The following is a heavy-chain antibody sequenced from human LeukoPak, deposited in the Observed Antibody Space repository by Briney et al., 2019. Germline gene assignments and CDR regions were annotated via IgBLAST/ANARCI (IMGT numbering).Heavy chain of an antibody. J-gene: IGHJ5*01. D-gene: IGHD2-15*01. Sequence: SETLSLTCSVSGDPMSSGSYYWGWIRQPPGKGLEWIGSIFYSGSTYYTPSLKSRVTMSLDTSKNQFSLRLTSVTAADTAVYYCAVQIAVVEPADPNWFDSWGEGTLVTVSS. CDR3: AVQIAVVEPADPNWFDS. CDR1: GDPMSSGSYY. CDR2: IFYSGST. V-gene: IGHV4-39*07.